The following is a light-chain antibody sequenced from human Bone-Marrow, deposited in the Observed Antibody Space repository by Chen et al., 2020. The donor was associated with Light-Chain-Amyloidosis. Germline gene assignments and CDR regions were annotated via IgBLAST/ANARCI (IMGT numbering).Light chain of an antibody. V-gene: IGKV3-20*01. CDR3: QQYGSSPWT. CDR2: GAS. CDR1: QSVRSNY. J-gene: IGKJ1*01. Sequence: EIVLTQSPDTLSLSPGERATLSCRASQSVRSNYLAWYKQKPGQAPRLLMYGASSRATGIPDSFSGSGSGTDFTLTISRLEPEDFVLYYCQQYGSSPWTFGQGTKVEIK.